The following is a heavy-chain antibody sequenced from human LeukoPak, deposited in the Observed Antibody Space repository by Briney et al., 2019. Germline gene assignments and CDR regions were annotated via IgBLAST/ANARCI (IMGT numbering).Heavy chain of an antibody. Sequence: GGSLRLSCAVSGLTFRSFWMSWVRQAPGKGLEWVANITQEGSEKYYVDSVKGRFTISRDNAKNSLHLQMNTLTAEDTAVYYCARERDGRFFDYWGQGTLVTVSS. J-gene: IGHJ4*02. CDR2: ITQEGSEK. CDR3: ARERDGRFFDY. V-gene: IGHV3-7*01. CDR1: GLTFRSFW. D-gene: IGHD5-24*01.